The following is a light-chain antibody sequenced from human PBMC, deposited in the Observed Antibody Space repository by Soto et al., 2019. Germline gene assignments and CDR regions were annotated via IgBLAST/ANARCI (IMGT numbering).Light chain of an antibody. V-gene: IGLV1-40*01. CDR2: GNS. CDR3: QSYDSSLSGVL. J-gene: IGLJ2*01. Sequence: QSVLTQPPSVSGAPGQRVTIPCTGSTSNTGAGYDVHWYQHLPGTAPKLLIYGNSNRPSGVPDRFSGSKSGTSASLAITGLQAEDEADYYCQSYDSSLSGVLFGGGIKLTVL. CDR1: TSNTGAGYD.